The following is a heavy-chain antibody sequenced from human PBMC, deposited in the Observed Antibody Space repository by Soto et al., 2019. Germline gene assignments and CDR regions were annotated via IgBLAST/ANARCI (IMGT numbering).Heavy chain of an antibody. CDR3: LSLHGQVGTNAAFHS. Sequence: GGSLRRACASSGFTFSADTMNWVRQAAGEGRGWVSSINGRGNYIYYAASVKGRFTISRDNAKNSLYLQMDRLRAEDTALYYSLSLHGQVGTNAAFHSWGRGELVTVSP. CDR2: INGRGNYI. CDR1: GFTFSADT. D-gene: IGHD1-7*01. J-gene: IGHJ5*01. V-gene: IGHV3-21*01.